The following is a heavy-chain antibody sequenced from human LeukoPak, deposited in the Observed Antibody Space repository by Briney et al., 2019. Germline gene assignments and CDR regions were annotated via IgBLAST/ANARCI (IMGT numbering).Heavy chain of an antibody. CDR3: ARQSRDGSKTRGYYFDY. J-gene: IGHJ4*02. V-gene: IGHV5-51*01. CDR1: GYSFTSYW. Sequence: GESLKISCKGSGYSFTSYWIAWVRQMPGKGLEWMGIIYPADSDTTYSPSFQGQVTISADKSISTVYLQWSSLKASDTAMYYCARQSRDGSKTRGYYFDYWGPGTQVTVSS. CDR2: IYPADSDT. D-gene: IGHD3-10*01.